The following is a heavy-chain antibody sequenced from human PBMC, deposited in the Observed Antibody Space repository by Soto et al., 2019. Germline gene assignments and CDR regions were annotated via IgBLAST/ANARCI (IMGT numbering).Heavy chain of an antibody. Sequence: QITLKESGPTLVKPTQTLTLTCTFSGFSLSSSGVGVGWIRQPPGKALEWLTFIYWDDDKRYSPSLKRRLTITMNTSKNQVVPPLTNMDPVDTATSFCARLAVAGITSSCDSWGQGTLLTVSS. D-gene: IGHD3-10*01. V-gene: IGHV2-5*02. CDR2: IYWDDDK. J-gene: IGHJ4*02. CDR1: GFSLSSSGVG. CDR3: ARLAVAGITSSCDS.